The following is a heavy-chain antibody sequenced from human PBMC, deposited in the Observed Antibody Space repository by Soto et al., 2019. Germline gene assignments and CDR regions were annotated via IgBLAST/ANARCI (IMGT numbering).Heavy chain of an antibody. CDR1: GYTFTSYA. J-gene: IGHJ3*02. Sequence: ASVKVSCKASGYTFTSYAMHWVRQAPGQRLEWMGWINADNGNTRYLQKFQGRVTITTDTSASTAYLELSSLTSEDTAVYYCAREAVPYYYDSSGYSRSSPHDASDIWGQGTMVTVSS. CDR2: INADNGNT. D-gene: IGHD3-22*01. V-gene: IGHV1-3*01. CDR3: AREAVPYYYDSSGYSRSSPHDASDI.